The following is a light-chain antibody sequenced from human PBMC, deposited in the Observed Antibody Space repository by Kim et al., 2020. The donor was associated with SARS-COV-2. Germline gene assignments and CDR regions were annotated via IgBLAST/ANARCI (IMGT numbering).Light chain of an antibody. CDR3: QTWGTGILV. J-gene: IGLJ3*02. CDR2: LNSDGSH. CDR1: SGHSSYA. Sequence: ASVKLTCTRSSGHSSYAIAWHQQQPEKGPRYLMKLNSDGSHSKGDGIPDRFSGSSSGAERYLTISSRQSEDEADYYCQTWGTGILVFGGGTKLTVL. V-gene: IGLV4-69*01.